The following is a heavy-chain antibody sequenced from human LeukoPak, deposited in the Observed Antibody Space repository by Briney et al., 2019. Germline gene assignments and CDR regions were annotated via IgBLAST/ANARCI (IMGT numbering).Heavy chain of an antibody. CDR1: GYTFTSYG. CDR3: ARDPNYDFWSGFPIDY. J-gene: IGHJ4*02. Sequence: ASVKVSCKASGYTFTSYGISWVRQAPGQGLEWMGWISAYNGNTNYAQKLQGRVTMTTDTSTSTAYMELGSLRSDDTAVYYCARDPNYDFWSGFPIDYWGQGTLVTVSS. CDR2: ISAYNGNT. D-gene: IGHD3-3*01. V-gene: IGHV1-18*01.